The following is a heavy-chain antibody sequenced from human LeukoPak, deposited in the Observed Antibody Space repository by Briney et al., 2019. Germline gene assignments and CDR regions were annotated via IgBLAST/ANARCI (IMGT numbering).Heavy chain of an antibody. D-gene: IGHD1-1*01. Sequence: GGSLRLSCAASGFTFSDYYMSWIRQAPGKGLEWVSYISSSGSTIYYADSVKGRFTISRDNAKNSLYLQMNSLRAEDTAVYYCARTAERRLPYYFDFWGQGTLVTVSS. J-gene: IGHJ4*02. CDR3: ARTAERRLPYYFDF. CDR2: ISSSGSTI. CDR1: GFTFSDYY. V-gene: IGHV3-11*01.